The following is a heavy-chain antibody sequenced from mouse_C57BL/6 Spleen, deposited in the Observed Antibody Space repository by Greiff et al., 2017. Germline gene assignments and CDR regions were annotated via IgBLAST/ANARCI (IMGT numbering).Heavy chain of an antibody. CDR1: GFNIKDYY. Sequence: EVQLQQSGAELVRPGASVKLSCTASGFNIKDYYMHWVKQRPEQGLEWIGRIDPEDGDTEYAPKFQGKATMTADTSSNTAYLQLSSLTSEDTAVYYCTTDYGNPWFAYWGQGTLVTVSA. V-gene: IGHV14-1*01. D-gene: IGHD2-1*01. CDR3: TTDYGNPWFAY. J-gene: IGHJ3*01. CDR2: IDPEDGDT.